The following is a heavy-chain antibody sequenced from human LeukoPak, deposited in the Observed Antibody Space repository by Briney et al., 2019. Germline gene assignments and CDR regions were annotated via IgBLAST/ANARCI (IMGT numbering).Heavy chain of an antibody. CDR3: AQGKGWAPRGGVIDY. CDR1: GFTFDDYA. Sequence: PGRSLRLSCAASGFTFDDYAMHWVRQAPGKGLEWISGISWNSGSIGYADSVKGRFTISRDNAKNSLYLQMNSLRAEDMALYYCAQGKGWAPRGGVIDYWGQGTLVTVSS. J-gene: IGHJ4*02. D-gene: IGHD6-19*01. CDR2: ISWNSGSI. V-gene: IGHV3-9*03.